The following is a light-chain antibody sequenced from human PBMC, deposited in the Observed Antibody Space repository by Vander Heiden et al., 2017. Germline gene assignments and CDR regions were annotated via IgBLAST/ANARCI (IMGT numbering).Light chain of an antibody. V-gene: IGKV3-15*01. CDR2: GAS. J-gene: IGKJ2*01. CDR3: QQNNNWPPST. Sequence: EIVMTQSPATLSVSPGERATLSCRASQSVSSNLAWYQQKPGQAPRLLIYGASTRATGIPARFSGSASGTEFTLTISSLQSEAFAVYYCQQNNNWPPSTFGQGTKLXIK. CDR1: QSVSSN.